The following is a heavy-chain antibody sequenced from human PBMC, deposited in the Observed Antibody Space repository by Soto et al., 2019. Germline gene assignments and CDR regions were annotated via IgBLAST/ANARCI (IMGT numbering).Heavy chain of an antibody. Sequence: PGGSLRLSCAASGFIFSSYSMNWVRQAPGKGLEWVSYISTSSSTTYYADSVKGRFTISRDNAKNSLYLQMNSLRAEDTAVYYCARDTGHSSGWYTQAYYFDYWGQGTLVTVSS. CDR3: ARDTGHSSGWYTQAYYFDY. CDR1: GFIFSSYS. CDR2: ISTSSSTT. D-gene: IGHD6-19*01. V-gene: IGHV3-48*01. J-gene: IGHJ4*02.